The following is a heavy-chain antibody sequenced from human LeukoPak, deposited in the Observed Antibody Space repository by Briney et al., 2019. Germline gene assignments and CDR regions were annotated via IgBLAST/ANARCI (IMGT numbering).Heavy chain of an antibody. CDR3: ARSGVYTGYDAFDI. D-gene: IGHD6-13*01. Sequence: SETLSLTCTVTAGSINISYWSWIRQPPGKGLEWIGYIYHRGSTNYNPSLKSRVTISVDTSKNQYSLNLSSVTAADTAVYYCARSGVYTGYDAFDIWGQGTRVTVSS. CDR1: AGSINISY. CDR2: IYHRGST. V-gene: IGHV4-59*08. J-gene: IGHJ3*02.